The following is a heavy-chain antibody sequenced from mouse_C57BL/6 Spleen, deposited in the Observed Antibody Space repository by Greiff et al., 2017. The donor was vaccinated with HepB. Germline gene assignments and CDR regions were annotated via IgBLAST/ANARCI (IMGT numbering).Heavy chain of an antibody. CDR3: ARSFLRWYFDV. CDR1: GYAFSSSW. CDR2: IYPGDGDT. J-gene: IGHJ1*03. Sequence: VQLQQSGPELVKPGASVKISCKASGYAFSSSWMNWVKQRPGKGLEWIGRIYPGDGDTNYNGKFKGKATLSADKSSSTAYMQHSSLTSEDSAVYFCARSFLRWYFDVWGTGTTVTVSS. V-gene: IGHV1-82*01.